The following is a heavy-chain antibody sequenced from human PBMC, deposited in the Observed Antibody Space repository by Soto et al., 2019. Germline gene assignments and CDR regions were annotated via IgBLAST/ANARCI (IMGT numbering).Heavy chain of an antibody. Sequence: AGGSLRLSCAASGFSFSTYGMHWVRQAPGKGLEWVAVISYDGSNKYYADSVKGRFTISRDNSKNTLYLQMNSLRAEDTAVYYCAREAYCGGDCYPRGYYYYYGMDVWGQGTTVTVSS. CDR3: AREAYCGGDCYPRGYYYYYGMDV. J-gene: IGHJ6*02. CDR2: ISYDGSNK. CDR1: GFSFSTYG. D-gene: IGHD2-21*02. V-gene: IGHV3-30*19.